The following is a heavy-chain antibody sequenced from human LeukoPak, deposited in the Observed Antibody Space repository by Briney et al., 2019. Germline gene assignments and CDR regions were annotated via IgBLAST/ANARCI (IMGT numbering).Heavy chain of an antibody. CDR3: AREGSSWQPSRGRAYYYYMDV. D-gene: IGHD6-13*01. V-gene: IGHV1-69*13. CDR1: VGTFSSYA. Sequence: SVKVSCKASVGTFSSYAIRWVRQAPGQGLEWMGGIIPIFGTANYAQKFQGRVTITADESTSTAYMELSSLRSEDTAVYYCAREGSSWQPSRGRAYYYYMDVWGKGTTVTVSS. CDR2: IIPIFGTA. J-gene: IGHJ6*03.